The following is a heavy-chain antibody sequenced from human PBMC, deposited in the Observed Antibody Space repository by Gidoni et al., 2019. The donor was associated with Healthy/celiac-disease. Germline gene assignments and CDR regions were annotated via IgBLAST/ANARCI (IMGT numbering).Heavy chain of an antibody. V-gene: IGHV3-30*18. CDR3: AKVSDYGDSRSYWYFDL. Sequence: QVQLVESVGGVVQPGRSLRLSCAASGFTFSSYGMHWVRQAPGKGLEWVAVISYDGSNKYYADSVKGRFTISRDNSKNTLYLQMNSLRAEDTAVYYCAKVSDYGDSRSYWYFDLWGRGTLVTVSS. D-gene: IGHD4-17*01. CDR2: ISYDGSNK. CDR1: GFTFSSYG. J-gene: IGHJ2*01.